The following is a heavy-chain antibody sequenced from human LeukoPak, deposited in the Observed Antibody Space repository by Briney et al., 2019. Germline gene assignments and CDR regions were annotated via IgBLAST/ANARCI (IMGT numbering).Heavy chain of an antibody. Sequence: ASVKVSCKASGYTFTSYDINWVRQATGQGLEWMGWMNPNSGNTGYAQKFQGRVTMTRNTSISTAYMELSSLRSEDTAVYYCARVGYVDIVATVYYYYYYGMDVWGQGTTVTVSS. CDR1: GYTFTSYD. V-gene: IGHV1-8*01. J-gene: IGHJ6*02. CDR3: ARVGYVDIVATVYYYYYYGMDV. D-gene: IGHD5-12*01. CDR2: MNPNSGNT.